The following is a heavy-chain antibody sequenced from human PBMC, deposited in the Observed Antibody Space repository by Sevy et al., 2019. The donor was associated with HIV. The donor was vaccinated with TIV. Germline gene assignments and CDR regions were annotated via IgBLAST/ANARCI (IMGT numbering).Heavy chain of an antibody. D-gene: IGHD3-22*01. CDR1: GFTFSSAW. V-gene: IGHV3-15*01. CDR2: IKSEFDGGAI. CDR3: ITDPSYRGYDEEVINYYFYGMDV. Sequence: GGSLRLSCTASGFTFSSAWMSWVRQAPGKGLEWVGRIKSEFDGGAIDYAGPVKGSSNISREDLKNTVYLQMNSLKTVDTSVYYWITDPSYRGYDEEVINYYFYGMDVWGQGTTVTVSS. J-gene: IGHJ6*02.